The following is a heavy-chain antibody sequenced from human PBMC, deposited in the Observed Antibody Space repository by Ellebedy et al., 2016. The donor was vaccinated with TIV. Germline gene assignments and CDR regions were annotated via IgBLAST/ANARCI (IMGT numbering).Heavy chain of an antibody. Sequence: SETLSLTXAVYGESFSGYYWSWIRQPPGKGLEWIGEINHSGSTNYNPSLKSRVTISVDTSKNQFSLKLSSVTAADTAVYFCARGHYPSPMVDYWGQGTLVTVSS. J-gene: IGHJ4*02. D-gene: IGHD4/OR15-4a*01. CDR3: ARGHYPSPMVDY. V-gene: IGHV4-34*01. CDR1: GESFSGYY. CDR2: INHSGST.